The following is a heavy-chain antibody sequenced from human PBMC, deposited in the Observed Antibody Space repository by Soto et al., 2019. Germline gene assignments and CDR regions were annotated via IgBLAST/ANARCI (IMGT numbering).Heavy chain of an antibody. CDR2: IYYSGST. CDR1: GGSISSGGYY. Sequence: SETLSLTCTVSGGSISSGGYYWSWIRQHPGKGLEWIGYIYYSGSTYYNPSLKSRVTISVDTSKNQFSLKLSSVTAADTAVYYCARGSSPGSSPSGMDVWGQGTTVTVSS. J-gene: IGHJ6*02. V-gene: IGHV4-31*03. D-gene: IGHD3-10*01. CDR3: ARGSSPGSSPSGMDV.